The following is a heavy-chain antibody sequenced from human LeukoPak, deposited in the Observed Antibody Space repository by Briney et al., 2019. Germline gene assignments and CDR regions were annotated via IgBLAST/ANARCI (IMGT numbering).Heavy chain of an antibody. CDR1: GGSFSGYY. CDR2: INHSGST. Sequence: SETLSLTCAVYGGSFSGYYWSWIRQPPGKGLEWIGEINHSGSTNYNPSLKSRVTISVDTSKNQFSLKLSSVTAADTAVYYCARGPAVPAAMSLFDIWGQGTMVTVSS. CDR3: ARGPAVPAAMSLFDI. V-gene: IGHV4-34*01. D-gene: IGHD2-2*01. J-gene: IGHJ3*02.